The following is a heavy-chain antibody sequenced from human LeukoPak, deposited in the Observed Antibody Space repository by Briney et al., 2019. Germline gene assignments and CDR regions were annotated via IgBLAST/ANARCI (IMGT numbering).Heavy chain of an antibody. CDR2: ISSDGVEK. CDR1: GFTFSNYG. Sequence: PGRSLRLSCEASGFTFSNYGIHWIRQTPGKGLEWVAAISSDGVEKHYADSVKGRFTISRDNSKSTLYLQMNSLRAEDTALYYCAREGHYDILTGYSPLEYYFYYMDVWGKGTTVTVSS. CDR3: AREGHYDILTGYSPLEYYFYYMDV. D-gene: IGHD3-9*01. V-gene: IGHV3-30*04. J-gene: IGHJ6*03.